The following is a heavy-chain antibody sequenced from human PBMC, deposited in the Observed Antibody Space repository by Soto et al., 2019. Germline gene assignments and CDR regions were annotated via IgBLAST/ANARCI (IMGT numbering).Heavy chain of an antibody. CDR2: IYWDDDK. Sequence: QITLKESGPTLVKPTQTLTLTCTFSGFSLSTSGVGVGWIRQPPGKALEWLAVIYWDDDKGYRPSLKSRLTITNDTSQNQVVLTVTNMDPMDTATYYYAHIIAVAGKFDYWGQGTLVTVSS. J-gene: IGHJ4*02. CDR1: GFSLSTSGVG. CDR3: AHIIAVAGKFDY. D-gene: IGHD6-19*01. V-gene: IGHV2-5*02.